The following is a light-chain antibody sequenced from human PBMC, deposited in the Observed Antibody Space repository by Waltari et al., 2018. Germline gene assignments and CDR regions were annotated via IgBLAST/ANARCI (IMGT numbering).Light chain of an antibody. V-gene: IGKV4-1*01. CDR2: WAS. CDR3: QQYYSTPST. CDR1: QSVLYSSNNKNY. J-gene: IGKJ1*01. Sequence: DIVMTQSPDSLAVSLGERATINCKSSQSVLYSSNNKNYLAWYQQKPRQPPKLLIYWASTRESGDPERFSGSESGTDFTLTISSLQAEDVAVYHCQQYYSTPSTFGQGTKVEIK.